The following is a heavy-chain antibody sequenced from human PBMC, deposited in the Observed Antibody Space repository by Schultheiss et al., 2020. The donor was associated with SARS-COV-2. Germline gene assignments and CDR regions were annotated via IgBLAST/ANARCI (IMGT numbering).Heavy chain of an antibody. CDR2: ISNDGSNK. V-gene: IGHV3-30*03. CDR1: GFTFNSYG. J-gene: IGHJ4*02. Sequence: GGSLRLSCAASGFTFNSYGMHWVRQAPGKGLEWVAVISNDGSNKYYADSVKGRFTISRDNSKNTLYLQMNSLRAEDTAVYYCARAGLGPLDYWGQGTLVTVSS. CDR3: ARAGLGPLDY. D-gene: IGHD6-19*01.